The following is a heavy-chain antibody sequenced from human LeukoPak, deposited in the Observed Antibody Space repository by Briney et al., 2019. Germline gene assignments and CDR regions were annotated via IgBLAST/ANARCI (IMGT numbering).Heavy chain of an antibody. CDR3: ATAGRERWLQLRY. V-gene: IGHV4-34*01. CDR1: GGSFSGYY. J-gene: IGHJ4*02. CDR2: INHSGST. Sequence: SETLSLTCAVYGGSFSGYYWSWIRQPPGKGLEWIGEINHSGSTNYNPSLKSRVTISVDTSKNQFSLELSSVTAADTAVYYCATAGRERWLQLRYWGQGTLVTVSS. D-gene: IGHD5-24*01.